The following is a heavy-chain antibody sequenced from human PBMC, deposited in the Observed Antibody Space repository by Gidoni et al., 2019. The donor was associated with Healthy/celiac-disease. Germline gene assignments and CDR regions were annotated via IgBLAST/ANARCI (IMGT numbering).Heavy chain of an antibody. CDR2: ISSNGGST. D-gene: IGHD2-2*02. CDR3: ARAGIPAAIPFLYYYYYMDV. CDR1: GFTFSSYA. J-gene: IGHJ6*03. V-gene: IGHV3-64*01. Sequence: EVQLVESGGGLVQPGGSLRLYCAASGFTFSSYAMHWVRQAPGKGLEYVSAISSNGGSTYYANSVKGRFTISRDNSKNTLYLQMGSLRAEDMAVYYCARAGIPAAIPFLYYYYYMDVWGKGTTVTVSS.